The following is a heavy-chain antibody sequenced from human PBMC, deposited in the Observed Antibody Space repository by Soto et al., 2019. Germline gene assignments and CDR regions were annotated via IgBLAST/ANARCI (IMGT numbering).Heavy chain of an antibody. V-gene: IGHV4-30-2*01. J-gene: IGHJ5*02. CDR2: IYHSGST. CDR3: ARESHSGNSNWFDP. Sequence: QLQLQESGSGLVKPSQTLSLTCAVSGGSISSGGYSWSWIRQPPGKGLEWIGYIYHSGSTYYNPSLKSRVTIPVNRSKNQFSLKLSSVTPADTAVYSCARESHSGNSNWFDPWGQGTLVTVSS. D-gene: IGHD1-26*01. CDR1: GGSISSGGYS.